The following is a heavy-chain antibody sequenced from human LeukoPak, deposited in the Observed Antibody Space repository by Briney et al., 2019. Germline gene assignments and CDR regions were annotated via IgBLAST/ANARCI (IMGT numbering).Heavy chain of an antibody. CDR1: GGSFRGYY. D-gene: IGHD3-10*01. CDR2: INHSGSN. J-gene: IGHJ4*02. V-gene: IGHV4-34*01. Sequence: SETLSLTCAVSGGSFRGYYWSWIRQPPGKGLKWIGEINHSGSNNYNPSLKSRVTISEDTSKNQFSLKLNSVTAADTAVYYCARSNSGTYYSNWGQGTLVTVSS. CDR3: ARSNSGTYYSN.